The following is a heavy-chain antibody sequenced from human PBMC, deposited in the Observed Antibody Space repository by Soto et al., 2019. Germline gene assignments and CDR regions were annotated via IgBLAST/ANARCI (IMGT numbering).Heavy chain of an antibody. J-gene: IGHJ6*02. V-gene: IGHV4-31*03. CDR3: ARDRNSSSWYFPYYYYGMDV. D-gene: IGHD6-13*01. CDR2: IYYSGST. Sequence: QVQLQESGPGLVKPSQTLSLTCTVSGGSISSGGYYWSWIRQHPGKGLEWIGYIYYSGSTYYNPSLKSRVTISVDTSKNQFSLQLSSVTAADTAVYYCARDRNSSSWYFPYYYYGMDVWGQGTTVTVSS. CDR1: GGSISSGGYY.